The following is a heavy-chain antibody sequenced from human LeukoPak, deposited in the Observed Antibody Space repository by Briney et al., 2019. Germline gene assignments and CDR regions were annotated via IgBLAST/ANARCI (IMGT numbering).Heavy chain of an antibody. CDR1: GYTFTSYY. CDR2: INPSGGST. CDR3: ARESLGMASFDY. J-gene: IGHJ4*02. D-gene: IGHD5-24*01. Sequence: ASVKVSRKASGYTFTSYYMHWVRQAPGQGLEWMGIINPSGGSTSYAQKFQGRVTMTRDTSTSTVHMELSSLRSEDTAVYYCARESLGMASFDYWGQGTLVTVSS. V-gene: IGHV1-46*01.